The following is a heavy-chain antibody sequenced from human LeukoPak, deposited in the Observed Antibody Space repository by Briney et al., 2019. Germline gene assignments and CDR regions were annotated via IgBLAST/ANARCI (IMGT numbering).Heavy chain of an antibody. V-gene: IGHV3-9*01. CDR1: GFTFDDYA. D-gene: IGHD5-12*01. CDR2: ISWNSGSI. J-gene: IGHJ4*02. Sequence: GRSLRLSCAASGFTFDDYAMHWVRQAPGKGLEWVSGISWNSGSIGYADSVKGRFTISRDNSKNTLYLQMNSLRAEDTAVYYCAKSKGRTATIIGYWGQGTLVTVSS. CDR3: AKSKGRTATIIGY.